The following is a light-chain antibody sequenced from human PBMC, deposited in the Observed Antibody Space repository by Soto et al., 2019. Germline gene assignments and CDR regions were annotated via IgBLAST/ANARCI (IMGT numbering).Light chain of an antibody. J-gene: IGKJ5*01. V-gene: IGKV3-15*01. CDR2: DAS. CDR1: QTVSGAY. Sequence: EIVWTQSPATLSLSPGERATLSCRASQTVSGAYLAWYRQKPGQAPRLLMYDASTRATGIPARFSGSGSGTEFTLTISSLQSEDFAVYYCQQYHNWPITFGQGTRLEI. CDR3: QQYHNWPIT.